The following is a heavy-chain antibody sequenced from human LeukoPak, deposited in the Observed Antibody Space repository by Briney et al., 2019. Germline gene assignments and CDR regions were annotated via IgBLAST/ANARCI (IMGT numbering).Heavy chain of an antibody. V-gene: IGHV3-64*01. Sequence: GGSVSLSCGGWVFIFRSWAMHGVRQPPARGLEDVSAINSNWGGTYYANTVKGRFSISRDNSKNTLYLQMGSLRAEDMAVYYCARGPSRYSRSWFRFDPWGQGTLVTVSS. J-gene: IGHJ5*02. CDR2: INSNWGGT. D-gene: IGHD6-13*01. CDR3: ARGPSRYSRSWFRFDP. CDR1: VFIFRSWA.